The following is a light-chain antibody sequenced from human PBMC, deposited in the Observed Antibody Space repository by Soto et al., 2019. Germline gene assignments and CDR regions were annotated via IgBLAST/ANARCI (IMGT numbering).Light chain of an antibody. CDR3: QQYGTSPQT. Sequence: IVLTQSPGTLSLSPGERATFSCRASQSVSGTYLAWYQQRPGQAPRLLIYDVSSRATGIPDRFSGSGSGADFTLTISRLGPEDFAVYYCQQYGTSPQTFGQGTRLEIK. V-gene: IGKV3-20*01. CDR1: QSVSGTY. CDR2: DVS. J-gene: IGKJ5*01.